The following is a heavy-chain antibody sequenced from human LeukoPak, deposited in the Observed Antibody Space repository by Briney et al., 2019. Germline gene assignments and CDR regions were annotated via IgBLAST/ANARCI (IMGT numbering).Heavy chain of an antibody. Sequence: GGSLRLSCAASGFTFSSYAMHWVRQAPGKGLEWVSVLYSSGYSKYADSVKGRFSISRDTSENTLSLQMNSLRAEDSAVYYCAAKGNGYTGTYVFAHWGRGTLVSVSS. CDR1: GFTFSSYA. CDR2: LYSSGYS. CDR3: AAKGNGYTGTYVFAH. D-gene: IGHD5-12*01. V-gene: IGHV3-66*01. J-gene: IGHJ4*02.